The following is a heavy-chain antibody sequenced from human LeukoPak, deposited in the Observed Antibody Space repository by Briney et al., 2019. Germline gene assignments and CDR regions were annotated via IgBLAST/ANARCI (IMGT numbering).Heavy chain of an antibody. Sequence: SETLSLTCTVSGGSISSSSYYWGWIRQPPGKGLEWIGSIYYSGSTYYNPSLKSRVTISVDTSKNQFSLKLSSVTAADTAVYYCARDRGITRGFDPWGQGTLVTVSS. D-gene: IGHD1-14*01. CDR3: ARDRGITRGFDP. J-gene: IGHJ5*02. CDR1: GGSISSSSYY. V-gene: IGHV4-39*02. CDR2: IYYSGST.